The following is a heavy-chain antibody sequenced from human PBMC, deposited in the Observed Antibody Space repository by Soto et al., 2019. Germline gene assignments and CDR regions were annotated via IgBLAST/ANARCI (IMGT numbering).Heavy chain of an antibody. J-gene: IGHJ4*02. Sequence: QVQLGESGGGVVHSGGSLSLSCGGSGFIFSRYGMHWVRQAPGKGLELVTGISYDGGERFDADPVEGRFTISRDNSEKRLDLHMSSLRPEDPAVDYCARDLPLYCTGDCKLDFWGQGNLFTVSS. CDR3: ARDLPLYCTGDCKLDF. CDR2: ISYDGGER. D-gene: IGHD2-8*02. V-gene: IGHV3-30*03. CDR1: GFIFSRYG.